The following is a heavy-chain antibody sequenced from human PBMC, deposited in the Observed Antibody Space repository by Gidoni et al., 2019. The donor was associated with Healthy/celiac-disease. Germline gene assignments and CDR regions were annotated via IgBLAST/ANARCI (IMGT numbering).Heavy chain of an antibody. CDR1: GFTFSSYG. V-gene: IGHV3-33*01. CDR3: ARDQLPVSMTTVTTPGY. J-gene: IGHJ4*02. Sequence: VQLVEYGGGVVQPGRSQRLTCAASGFTFSSYGMHWVRQAPGKGLEWVAVIWYDGSNKYYADSVKGRFTISRDNSKNTLYLQMNSLRAEDTAVYYCARDQLPVSMTTVTTPGYWGQGTLVTVSS. D-gene: IGHD4-17*01. CDR2: IWYDGSNK.